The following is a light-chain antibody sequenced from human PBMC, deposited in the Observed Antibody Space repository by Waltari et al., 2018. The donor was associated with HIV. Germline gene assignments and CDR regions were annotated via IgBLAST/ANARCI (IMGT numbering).Light chain of an antibody. J-gene: IGLJ3*02. V-gene: IGLV1-40*01. CDR1: SSNIGDNYD. CDR2: GNI. Sequence: QSVLTQPPSVSGAPGQTVTISCHGSSSNIGDNYDVHRSQQLPGRAPKVLVYGNIYRPPGVPDRFSGSKSGTSASLAITGLQADDEGYYYCQSYDTRSSGFLVFGGGTKVTVL. CDR3: QSYDTRSSGFLV.